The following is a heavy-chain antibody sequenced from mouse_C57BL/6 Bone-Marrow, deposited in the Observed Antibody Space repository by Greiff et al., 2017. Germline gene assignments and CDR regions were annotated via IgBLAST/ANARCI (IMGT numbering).Heavy chain of an antibody. CDR2: ISSGGSYT. D-gene: IGHD1-1*01. Sequence: EVQVVESGGDLVKPGGSLKLSCAASGFTFSSYGMSWVRQTPDKRLEWVATISSGGSYTYYPDSVKGRFTISRDNAKNTLYLQMSSLKSEDTAMYYCARQGLGLLSYFDYWGQGTTLTVSS. CDR1: GFTFSSYG. J-gene: IGHJ2*01. V-gene: IGHV5-6*01. CDR3: ARQGLGLLSYFDY.